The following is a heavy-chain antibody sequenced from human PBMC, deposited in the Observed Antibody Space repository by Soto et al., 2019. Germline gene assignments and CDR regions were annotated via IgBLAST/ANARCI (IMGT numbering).Heavy chain of an antibody. Sequence: PGGSLRLSCAASGFTFSSYGMHWVRQAPGKGLEWVAVIWYDGSNKYYADSVKGRFTISRDNSKNTLYLQMNSLRAEDTAVYYCAREGPITMIPFDYWGQGTLVTVSS. CDR3: AREGPITMIPFDY. V-gene: IGHV3-33*01. CDR1: GFTFSSYG. D-gene: IGHD3-22*01. CDR2: IWYDGSNK. J-gene: IGHJ4*02.